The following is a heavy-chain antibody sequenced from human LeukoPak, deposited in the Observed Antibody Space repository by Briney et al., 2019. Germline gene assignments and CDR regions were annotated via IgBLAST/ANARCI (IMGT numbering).Heavy chain of an antibody. V-gene: IGHV1-18*01. D-gene: IGHD2-2*01. CDR1: GYTFTSYG. Sequence: ASVKVSCKASGYTFTSYGISWVRQAPGQGLEWMGWISAYNGNTNYAQKLQGRVTMTTDTSTSTAYMELRSLRSDDTAVYYCARDSYRSSTSCYRPFDPWGQGTLVTVSS. CDR3: ARDSYRSSTSCYRPFDP. J-gene: IGHJ5*02. CDR2: ISAYNGNT.